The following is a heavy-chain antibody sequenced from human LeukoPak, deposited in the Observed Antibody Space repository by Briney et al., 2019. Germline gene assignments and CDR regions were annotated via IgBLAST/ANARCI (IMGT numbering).Heavy chain of an antibody. CDR2: ISAYNGNT. CDR3: ARVRGGGYYYDSSGYFDY. CDR1: GYTFTSYG. V-gene: IGHV1-18*01. Sequence: ASVKVSCKASGYTFTSYGISWVRQTPGQGLEWMGWISAYNGNTNYAQKLQSRVTMTTDTSTSTAYMELRSLRSDDTAVYYCARVRGGGYYYDSSGYFDYWGQGTLVTVSS. J-gene: IGHJ4*02. D-gene: IGHD3-22*01.